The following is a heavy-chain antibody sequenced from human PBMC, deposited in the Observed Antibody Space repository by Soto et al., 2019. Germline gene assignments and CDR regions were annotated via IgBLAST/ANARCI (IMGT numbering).Heavy chain of an antibody. Sequence: QVQLVQSGAEVKKPGASVKVSCKASGYTFTSYDINWVRQATGQGLEWMGWMNPNSGNTGYAQKFQGRVTMTRNTSISTAYMALSSLRSEDTAVYYCARGINYYDSGDDAFDIWGQGTMVTVSS. D-gene: IGHD3-10*01. CDR1: GYTFTSYD. CDR3: ARGINYYDSGDDAFDI. J-gene: IGHJ3*02. V-gene: IGHV1-8*01. CDR2: MNPNSGNT.